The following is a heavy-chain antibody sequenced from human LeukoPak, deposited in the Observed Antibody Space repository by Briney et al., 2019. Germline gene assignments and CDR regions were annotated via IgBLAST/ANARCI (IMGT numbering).Heavy chain of an antibody. Sequence: ASVRVSCKASGYTFTNYYMHWVRQAPGQGLEWMGIINPSAGRTSYSQKFQGRVTMTRDTSTSTVYMELSSLRSEDTAVYYCARDGTYSSSSVNAFDIWGQGTMVTVSS. CDR2: INPSAGRT. J-gene: IGHJ3*02. D-gene: IGHD6-6*01. CDR1: GYTFTNYY. V-gene: IGHV1-46*01. CDR3: ARDGTYSSSSVNAFDI.